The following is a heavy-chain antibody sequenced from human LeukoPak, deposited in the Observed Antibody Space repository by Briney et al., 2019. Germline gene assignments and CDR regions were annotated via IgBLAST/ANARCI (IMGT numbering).Heavy chain of an antibody. V-gene: IGHV1-18*01. CDR1: GYTFTSYG. D-gene: IGHD3-10*01. CDR3: ARGPRARGWFDP. J-gene: IGHJ5*02. Sequence: VASVKVSCKASGYTFTSYGISWVRQAPGQGLEWMGWISAYNGNTNYAQKLQGRVTMTTDTSTSTAYMELSSLRSEDTAVYYCARGPRARGWFDPWGQGTLVTVSS. CDR2: ISAYNGNT.